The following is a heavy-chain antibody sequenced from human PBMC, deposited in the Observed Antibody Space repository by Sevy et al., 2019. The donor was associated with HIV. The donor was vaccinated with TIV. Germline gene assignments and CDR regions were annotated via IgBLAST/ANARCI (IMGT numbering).Heavy chain of an antibody. V-gene: IGHV3-33*01. J-gene: IGHJ3*02. CDR2: IWYDGSNK. CDR1: GFTFSSYG. Sequence: GGSLRLSCAASGFTFSSYGMHWVRQAPGKGLEWVAVIWYDGSNKYYADSVKGRFTISRDNSKNTLYLQMNSLRADDTAVYYCAALTMIVVVNDAFDIWGQGTMVTVSS. D-gene: IGHD3-22*01. CDR3: AALTMIVVVNDAFDI.